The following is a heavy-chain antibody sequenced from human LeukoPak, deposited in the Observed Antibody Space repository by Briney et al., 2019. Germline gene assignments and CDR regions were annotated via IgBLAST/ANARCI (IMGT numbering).Heavy chain of an antibody. J-gene: IGHJ4*02. CDR2: IRSDGYHT. Sequence: GGSLRLSCGASGFVFDDYDMHWVRQAPGKGLEWVAFIRSDGYHTYYTDSVKGRFIITRDNFKNTLYLQMNSLRLEDMAVYYCAKPSGGGVDYWGRGTLVTVSS. D-gene: IGHD3-10*01. CDR1: GFVFDDYD. V-gene: IGHV3-30*02. CDR3: AKPSGGGVDY.